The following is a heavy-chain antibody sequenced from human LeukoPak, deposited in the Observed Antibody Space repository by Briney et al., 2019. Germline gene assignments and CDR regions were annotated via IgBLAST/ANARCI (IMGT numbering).Heavy chain of an antibody. CDR1: GFSFTNYW. D-gene: IGHD4-17*01. Sequence: GESLKISCKGSGFSFTNYWIGWVRQMPGKGLEWMGIIYPGDSDTRYSPSFQGQVTVSADKSITTAYLQWSALKASDSAMYYCARLGGLNGVYPDYWGQGTLVSVSS. CDR2: IYPGDSDT. V-gene: IGHV5-51*01. CDR3: ARLGGLNGVYPDY. J-gene: IGHJ4*02.